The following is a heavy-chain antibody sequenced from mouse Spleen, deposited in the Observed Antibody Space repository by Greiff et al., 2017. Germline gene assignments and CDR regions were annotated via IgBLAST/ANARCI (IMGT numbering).Heavy chain of an antibody. CDR2: IYPGDGDT. CDR3: APMITTRGLYAMDY. CDR1: GYAFSSSW. J-gene: IGHJ4*01. Sequence: QVQLQQSGPELVKPGASVKISCKASGYAFSSSWMNWVKQRPGKGLEWIGRIYPGDGDTNYNGKFKGKATLTADKSSSTAYMQLSSLTSEDSAVYFCAPMITTRGLYAMDYWGQGTSVTVSS. D-gene: IGHD2-4*01. V-gene: IGHV1-82*01.